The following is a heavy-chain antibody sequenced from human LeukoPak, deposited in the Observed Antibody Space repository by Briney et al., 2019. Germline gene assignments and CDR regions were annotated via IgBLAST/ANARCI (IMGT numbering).Heavy chain of an antibody. CDR3: ATLNEENDY. V-gene: IGHV3-7*01. CDR2: INQDGSDI. CDR1: GFTFSNNW. J-gene: IGHJ4*02. D-gene: IGHD1-1*01. Sequence: GGSLRLSCAASGFTFSNNWINWVRQAPGKGLEWVATINQDGSDIYYLDSVKGRFTISRDNAKNSLYLQMNSLGVDDTAVYYCATLNEENDYWGQGTLVTASS.